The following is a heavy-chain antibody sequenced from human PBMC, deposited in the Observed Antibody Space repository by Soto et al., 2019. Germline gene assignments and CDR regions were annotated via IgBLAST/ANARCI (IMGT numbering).Heavy chain of an antibody. CDR2: ISSRSDI. Sequence: GGSLRLSCVGSGFTFSTYSINWVRQAPGKGLEWVSSISSRSDIYYADSVKGRFTISRDNAKNSVSLQMNSLGAEDTAVYYCAREYTAWPLAYGLDVWGQGTTVTVSS. CDR3: AREYTAWPLAYGLDV. J-gene: IGHJ6*02. D-gene: IGHD2-2*02. CDR1: GFTFSTYS. V-gene: IGHV3-21*01.